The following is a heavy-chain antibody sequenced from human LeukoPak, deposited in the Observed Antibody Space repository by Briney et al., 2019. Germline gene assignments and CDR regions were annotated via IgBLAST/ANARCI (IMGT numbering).Heavy chain of an antibody. Sequence: SETLSLTCTVSGGSIRSSSYYWVWIRQPPGKGLEWIGSIYYSGSTYYNASLKSRGTISVDTSKNQFSLKLNSVTAADTAVYFCARQVVAVAGTGYFDYWGQGTLVTVSS. CDR1: GGSIRSSSYY. D-gene: IGHD6-19*01. CDR2: IYYSGST. CDR3: ARQVVAVAGTGYFDY. J-gene: IGHJ4*02. V-gene: IGHV4-39*01.